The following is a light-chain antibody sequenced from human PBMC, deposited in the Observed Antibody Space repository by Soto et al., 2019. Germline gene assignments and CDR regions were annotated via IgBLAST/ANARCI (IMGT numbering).Light chain of an antibody. V-gene: IGKV3-15*01. CDR1: QSVSSN. Sequence: EIVMTQSPATLSVSPGERATLSCRASQSVSSNLAWYQQKPGHAPRLLIYGASTRATGIPARFSGSGSGTEFTLNISSLQSEDFEVYYCQQYNNWPPWTFGQGTKVEIK. CDR3: QQYNNWPPWT. J-gene: IGKJ1*01. CDR2: GAS.